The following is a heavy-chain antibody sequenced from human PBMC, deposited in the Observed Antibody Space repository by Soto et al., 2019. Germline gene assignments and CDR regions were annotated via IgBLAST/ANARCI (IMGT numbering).Heavy chain of an antibody. Sequence: GGSLRLSCAASGFTFSAYYMSWIRQAPGKGLEWVSDISISSSTIYYADSVKGRFTISRDNAKNSLYLQMNGLRDEDTAVYYCARGYYDDSSGYYTLLDYWGRGTLVTVSS. D-gene: IGHD3-22*01. CDR3: ARGYYDDSSGYYTLLDY. CDR1: GFTFSAYY. J-gene: IGHJ4*02. V-gene: IGHV3-11*04. CDR2: ISISSSTI.